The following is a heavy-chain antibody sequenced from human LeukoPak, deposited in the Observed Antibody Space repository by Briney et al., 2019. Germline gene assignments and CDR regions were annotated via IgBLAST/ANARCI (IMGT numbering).Heavy chain of an antibody. Sequence: PGGSLRLSCAASGFTFSSYSMNWVRQAPGKGLEWVSSISSSSSYIYYADSVKGRFTISRDNAKNSLYLQMNSLRAEDTAVYYCAKGRSNWNDGPFDYWGQGTLVTVSS. CDR1: GFTFSSYS. CDR2: ISSSSSYI. V-gene: IGHV3-21*01. D-gene: IGHD1-1*01. J-gene: IGHJ4*02. CDR3: AKGRSNWNDGPFDY.